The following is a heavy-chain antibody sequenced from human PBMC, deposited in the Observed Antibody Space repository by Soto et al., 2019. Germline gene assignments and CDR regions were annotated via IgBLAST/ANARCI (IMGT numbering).Heavy chain of an antibody. Sequence: SETPSPTLALSCGAFSCYYLCWNRPSPREGVEWIGDINHSGGTNYNPSLKSRVTISGDTSRSQFSLRLSSVTAADTAVYYCARGLPLSGNFWNGYYYFDSWGLGTLVTVSS. D-gene: IGHD3-3*01. J-gene: IGHJ4*02. CDR1: CGAFSCYY. V-gene: IGHV4-34*01. CDR3: ARGLPLSGNFWNGYYYFDS. CDR2: INHSGGT.